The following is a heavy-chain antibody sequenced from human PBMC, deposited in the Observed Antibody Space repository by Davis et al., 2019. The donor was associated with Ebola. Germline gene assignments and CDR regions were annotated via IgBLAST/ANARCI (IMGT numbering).Heavy chain of an antibody. V-gene: IGHV3-73*01. CDR3: TGAPRGYSYSYGGDY. CDR2: IRSKANSYAA. J-gene: IGHJ4*02. CDR1: GFTFSGSA. D-gene: IGHD5-18*01. Sequence: GESLKISCAASGFTFSGSAMHWVRQASGKGLEWVGRIRSKANSYAAAYAASVKGRFTISRDDSKNTAYLQMNSLKTEDTAVYYCTGAPRGYSYSYGGDYWGQGTLVTVSS.